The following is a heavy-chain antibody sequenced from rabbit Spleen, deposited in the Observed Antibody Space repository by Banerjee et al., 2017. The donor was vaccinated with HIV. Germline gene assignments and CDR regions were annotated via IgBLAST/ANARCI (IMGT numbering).Heavy chain of an antibody. J-gene: IGHJ4*01. CDR1: GFSFSSSSW. V-gene: IGHV1S45*01. CDR3: ARQWNL. D-gene: IGHD1-1*01. CDR2: INNGDGNA. Sequence: EESGGGLVQPEGSLTLTCTASGFSFSSSSWICWVRQAPGEGPEWIACINNGDGNAYYASWAKGRFTISKTSSTTVTLQMTSLAAADTATYFCARQWNLWGPGTLVTVS.